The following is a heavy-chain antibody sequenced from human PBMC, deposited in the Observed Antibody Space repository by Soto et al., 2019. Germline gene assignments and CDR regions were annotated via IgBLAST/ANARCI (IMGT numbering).Heavy chain of an antibody. CDR2: IFYTGTT. CDR3: ARLVVVAPVANV. D-gene: IGHD2-21*01. CDR1: GGSVSYNSYY. V-gene: IGHV4-39*01. Sequence: SETLFLTCSVSGGSVSYNSYYWGWIRQPPGKGLEWVGGIFYTGTTYYSPSLKDRVSISVDTSKNSFSLNLTSVTAADTAVYFCARLVVVAPVANVWGQGALVTVSS. J-gene: IGHJ4*02.